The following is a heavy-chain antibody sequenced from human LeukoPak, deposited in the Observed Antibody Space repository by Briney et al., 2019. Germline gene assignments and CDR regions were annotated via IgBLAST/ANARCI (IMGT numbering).Heavy chain of an antibody. CDR3: AKDRSSIAARSWFDP. CDR2: ISGSGGST. V-gene: IGHV3-23*01. D-gene: IGHD6-6*01. CDR1: GFTFSSYA. J-gene: IGHJ5*02. Sequence: GGSLRLSCAASGFTFSSYAMSWVRQAPGEGLEWVSAISGSGGSTYYADSVKGRFTISRDNSKNTLYLQMNSLRAEDTAVHYCAKDRSSIAARSWFDPWGQGTLVTVSS.